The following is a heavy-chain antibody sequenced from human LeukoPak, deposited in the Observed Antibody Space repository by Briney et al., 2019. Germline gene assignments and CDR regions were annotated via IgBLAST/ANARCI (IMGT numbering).Heavy chain of an antibody. Sequence: SETLSLTCTVSGGSISSSPYYWGWIRQPPGKGLEWIGSIYYSGTTHYNPSLESRVTISVDTSKNQFSLKLTSVTAADTAVYYCASDSGGRRDAFNIWGQGTMVTVSS. J-gene: IGHJ3*02. D-gene: IGHD2-8*02. V-gene: IGHV4-39*07. CDR3: ASDSGGRRDAFNI. CDR2: IYYSGTT. CDR1: GGSISSSPYY.